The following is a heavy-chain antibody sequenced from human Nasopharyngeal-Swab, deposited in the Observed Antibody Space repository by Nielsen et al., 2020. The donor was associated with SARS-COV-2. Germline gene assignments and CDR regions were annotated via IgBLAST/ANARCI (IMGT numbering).Heavy chain of an antibody. CDR1: GAPFSSNS. D-gene: IGHD4-17*01. V-gene: IGHV4-59*08. J-gene: IGHJ6*03. Sequence: GAPFSSNSWTWSRQLPGKGLEWTGYFFYSGSTNYNPTLKSRVTISVDTSKNHFSLKQRSVSAADTAVYYCARHPLHDYGDYDLPYYYYYMDVWGKGTTVTVSS. CDR3: ARHPLHDYGDYDLPYYYYYMDV. CDR2: FFYSGST.